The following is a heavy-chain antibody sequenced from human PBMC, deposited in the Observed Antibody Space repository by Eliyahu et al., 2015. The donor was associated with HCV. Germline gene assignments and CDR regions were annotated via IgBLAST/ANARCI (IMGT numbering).Heavy chain of an antibody. D-gene: IGHD3-10*01. J-gene: IGHJ4*02. V-gene: IGHV4-34*01. CDR3: ARFPIRGLSLLRRHFDY. CDR2: INHSGST. CDR1: GGSFSGYS. Sequence: QVQLQQWGAGLLKPSETLSLTCAVYGGSFSGYSWSWIRQPPGKGLEWIGEINHSGSTNYNPSLKSRVTISVDRSKNQFSLILSSVTAADTAVYYCARFPIRGLSLLRRHFDYWGQGTLVTVSS.